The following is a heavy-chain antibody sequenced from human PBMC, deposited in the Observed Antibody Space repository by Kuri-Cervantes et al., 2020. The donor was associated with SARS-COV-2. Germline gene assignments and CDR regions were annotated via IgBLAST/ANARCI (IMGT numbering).Heavy chain of an antibody. CDR1: GFTVSSNY. J-gene: IGHJ4*02. V-gene: IGHV3-66*04. D-gene: IGHD3-3*01. CDR2: IYSGGST. CDR3: ASQKYYDFWSGYHPHFDY. Sequence: GESLKISCAASGFTVSSNYMSWVRQAPGKGLEWVSVIYSGGSTYYADSVKGRFTISRDNSKNTLYLQMNSLRAEDTAVYYCASQKYYDFWSGYHPHFDYWGQGTLVTVSS.